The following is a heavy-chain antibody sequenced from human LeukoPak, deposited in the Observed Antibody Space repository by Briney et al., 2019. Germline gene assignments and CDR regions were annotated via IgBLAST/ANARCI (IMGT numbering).Heavy chain of an antibody. D-gene: IGHD5-18*01. J-gene: IGHJ4*02. CDR2: IFYSGAT. CDR3: ARQLIQPWPDY. Sequence: SETLSLTCTVSGGSISSRSYYWGWIRQPPGKGLEWIGSIFYSGATYSNPSLKSRVTISADVSKNQFSLKLSSVTAADAAVYYCARQLIQPWPDYWGQGTLVTVSS. CDR1: GGSISSRSYY. V-gene: IGHV4-39*01.